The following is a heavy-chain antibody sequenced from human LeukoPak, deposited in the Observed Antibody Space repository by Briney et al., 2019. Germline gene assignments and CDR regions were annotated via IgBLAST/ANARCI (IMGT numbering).Heavy chain of an antibody. D-gene: IGHD6-13*01. CDR2: ISWNSGSI. V-gene: IGHV3-9*01. J-gene: IGHJ4*02. CDR1: GFTFDDYA. CDR3: AKDGSKRGKHSSSWLYYFDY. Sequence: PGRSLRLSCAASGFTFDDYAMHWVRQAPGKGLEWVSGISWNSGSIGYADSVKGRFTISRDNAKNSLYLQMNSLRAEDTALYYCAKDGSKRGKHSSSWLYYFDYWGQGTLVTVSS.